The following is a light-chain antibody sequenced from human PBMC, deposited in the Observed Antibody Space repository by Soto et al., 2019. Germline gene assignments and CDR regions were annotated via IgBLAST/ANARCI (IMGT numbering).Light chain of an antibody. V-gene: IGKV3-20*01. J-gene: IGKJ4*01. Sequence: EIVLTQSPGTLSLSPGERATLSCRASQSVSSSYLAWYQQKPGQAPRLLIYGASSRATGIPDRFSGSGSGTDFTLTISRLEPEDFAVYYCQQYGSSRATFGGGTKEEIK. CDR2: GAS. CDR1: QSVSSSY. CDR3: QQYGSSRAT.